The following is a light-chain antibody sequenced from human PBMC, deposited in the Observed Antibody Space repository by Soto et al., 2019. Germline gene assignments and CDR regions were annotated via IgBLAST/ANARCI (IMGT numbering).Light chain of an antibody. CDR3: SSYTRSTLL. J-gene: IGLJ2*01. Sequence: QSVLTQPAFVSGSPGQSITISCTGTSSDYVSWYQQHPDKAPKLMIYEVSNRPSGVSDRFSGSKSANTASLTISGLQAEDEANYYCSSYTRSTLLFGGGTKLTVL. CDR1: SSDY. V-gene: IGLV2-14*01. CDR2: EVS.